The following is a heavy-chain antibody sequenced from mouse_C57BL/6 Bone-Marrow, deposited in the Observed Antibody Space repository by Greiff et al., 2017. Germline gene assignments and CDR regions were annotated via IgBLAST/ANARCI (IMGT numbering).Heavy chain of an antibody. CDR1: GFNIKDDY. V-gene: IGHV14-4*01. CDR2: IDPENGDT. CDR3: TTGEYDGFAY. Sequence: VQLQQSGAELVRPGASVKLSCTASGFNIKDDYMHWVKQRPEQGLEWIGWIDPENGDTEYASKFQGKATITADTSSNTAYLQLSSLTSEDTAVYYCTTGEYDGFAYWGQGTLVTVSA. J-gene: IGHJ3*01. D-gene: IGHD2-14*01.